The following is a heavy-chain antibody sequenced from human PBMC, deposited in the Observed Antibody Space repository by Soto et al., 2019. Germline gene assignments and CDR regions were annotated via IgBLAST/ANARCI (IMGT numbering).Heavy chain of an antibody. D-gene: IGHD3-3*01. V-gene: IGHV1-46*01. J-gene: IGHJ6*02. CDR2: IDPSGGST. CDR1: GYTFTSYY. Sequence: ASVKVSCKASGYTFTSYYMHWVRQAPGQGLEWMGIIDPSGGSTSYAQKFQGRVTMTRDTSTSTVYMELSSLRSEDTAVYYCARAHIRFLEWLSTGANYYYGMDVWGQGTTVTVSS. CDR3: ARAHIRFLEWLSTGANYYYGMDV.